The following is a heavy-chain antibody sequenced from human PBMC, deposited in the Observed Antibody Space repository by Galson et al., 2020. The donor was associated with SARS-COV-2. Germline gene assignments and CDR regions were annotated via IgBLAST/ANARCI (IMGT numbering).Heavy chain of an antibody. V-gene: IGHV4-31*03. D-gene: IGHD3-9*01. J-gene: IGHJ6*02. Sequence: SETLSLTCTVSGGSISSGGYYWSWIRQHPGKGLEWIGYIYYSGSTYYNPSLKSRVTISVDTSKNQFSLKLSSVTAADTAVYYCARARGIDYDILTGYYSPYYYGMDVWGQGTTVTVSS. CDR1: GGSISSGGYY. CDR3: ARARGIDYDILTGYYSPYYYGMDV. CDR2: IYYSGST.